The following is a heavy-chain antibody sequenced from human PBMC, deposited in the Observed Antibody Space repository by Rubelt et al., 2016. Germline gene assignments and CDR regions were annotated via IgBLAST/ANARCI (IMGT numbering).Heavy chain of an antibody. CDR3: TGDTFGSRDY. J-gene: IGHJ4*02. Sequence: EQLVESGGGVVQPGRSLRLSCGASGLSFSTDWMHWVRQAPGKGLVWVSSSNPDGSTTNYADSVKGRFPISKDNAKNALYLEMNSLRVEDTAVYYCTGDTFGSRDYWGQGTLVTVSS. V-gene: IGHV3-74*02. CDR2: SNPDGSTT. CDR1: GLSFSTDW. D-gene: IGHD6-13*01.